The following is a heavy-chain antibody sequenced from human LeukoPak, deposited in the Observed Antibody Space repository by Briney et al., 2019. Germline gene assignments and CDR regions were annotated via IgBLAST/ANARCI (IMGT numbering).Heavy chain of an antibody. CDR1: GGSISSGGYY. J-gene: IGHJ4*02. Sequence: PSQTLSLTCTVSGGSISSGGYYWSWIRQPPGKGLEWIGYIYHSGSTYYNPSLKSRVTISVDRSKNQFSLKLSSVTAADTAVYYCARDGLLASLDYWGQGTLVTVSS. CDR2: IYHSGST. CDR3: ARDGLLASLDY. V-gene: IGHV4-30-2*01.